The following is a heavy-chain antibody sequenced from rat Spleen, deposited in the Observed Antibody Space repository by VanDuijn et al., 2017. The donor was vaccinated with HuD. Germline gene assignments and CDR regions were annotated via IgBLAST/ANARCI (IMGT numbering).Heavy chain of an antibody. CDR1: GFSLTSNS. D-gene: IGHD4-3*01. CDR2: IWGDGST. Sequence: QVQLKESGPGLVQPSQTLSLTCTVSGFSLTSNSVHWVRQPPGKGLEWMGGIWGDGSTDYNSALKSRLSISRDTSKNQVFLEMNSLQTDDTGTYYCARYNSGYWGQGVMVTVSS. J-gene: IGHJ2*01. CDR3: ARYNSGY. V-gene: IGHV2-1*01.